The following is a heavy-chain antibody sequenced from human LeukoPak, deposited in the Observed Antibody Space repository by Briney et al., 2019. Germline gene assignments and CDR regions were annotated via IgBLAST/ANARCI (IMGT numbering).Heavy chain of an antibody. CDR2: ITSSGRTP. J-gene: IGHJ4*02. CDR1: GFTFNTHV. Sequence: QPGGSLRLSCEASGFTFNTHVMTWVRQAPGKGLEWVASITSSGRTPYYTDSVKGRFTISRDNSKNTLYLQMNSLRGEDTAVYYCAKDRPNFYETSGSYYKIKGDFWGQGSLVTVSS. D-gene: IGHD3-10*01. V-gene: IGHV3-23*01. CDR3: AKDRPNFYETSGSYYKIKGDF.